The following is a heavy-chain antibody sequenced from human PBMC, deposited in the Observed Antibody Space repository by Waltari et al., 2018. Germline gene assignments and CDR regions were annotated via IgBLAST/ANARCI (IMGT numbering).Heavy chain of an antibody. V-gene: IGHV3-21*02. CDR1: GLTLSSSS. D-gene: IGHD3-22*01. CDR3: ARVRDDPFYGGSGYSST. CDR2: TSSASSFI. Sequence: EVQLVESGGGLVKPGGSLRLPCAPSGLTLSSSSMNWVRPAPGKGLEWVASTSSASSFIYYGDSVKGRFTISRDNAKNVLYLQMNSLRVEDTAVYYCARVRDDPFYGGSGYSSTWGQGTLVAVSS. J-gene: IGHJ4*02.